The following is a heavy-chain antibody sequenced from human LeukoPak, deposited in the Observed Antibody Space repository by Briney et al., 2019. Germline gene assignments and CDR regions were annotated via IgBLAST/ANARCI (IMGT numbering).Heavy chain of an antibody. CDR1: GFTFSNAW. CDR3: TTGHSSGWYGIN. CDR2: IKSKTDGGTT. D-gene: IGHD6-19*01. J-gene: IGHJ4*02. Sequence: GGSLRLSCAASGFTFSNAWMSWVRQAPGKGLEWVGRIKSKTDGGTTDYAAPVKGRFTISRDDSKNTLYLQMNSLKTEDTAAYYCTTGHSSGWYGINWGQGTLVTVSS. V-gene: IGHV3-15*01.